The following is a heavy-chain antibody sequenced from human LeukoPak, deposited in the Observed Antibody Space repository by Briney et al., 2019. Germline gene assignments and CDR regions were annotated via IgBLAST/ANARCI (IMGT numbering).Heavy chain of an antibody. J-gene: IGHJ4*02. CDR1: GFTFSSYW. D-gene: IGHD6-19*01. CDR3: AKDVRVVAGTGKDY. Sequence: GGSLRLSCAASGFTFSSYWMSWVRQAPGKGLEWVSAISGSGGSTYYADSVKGRFTISRDNSKNTLYLQMNSLRAEDTAVYYCAKDVRVVAGTGKDYWGQGTLVTVSS. V-gene: IGHV3-23*01. CDR2: ISGSGGST.